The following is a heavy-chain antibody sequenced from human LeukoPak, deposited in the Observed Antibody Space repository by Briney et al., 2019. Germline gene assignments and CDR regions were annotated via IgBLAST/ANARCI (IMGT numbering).Heavy chain of an antibody. J-gene: IGHJ3*02. CDR2: IIPIFGTA. D-gene: IGHD3-10*01. CDR3: ARCITAYAFDI. V-gene: IGHV1-69*01. CDR1: GGTFSSYA. Sequence: ASVKVSCKASGGTFSSYAISWVRQAPGQGLEWMGGIIPIFGTANYAQKFQGRATITADESTSTAYMELSSLRSEDTAVYYCARCITAYAFDIWGQGTMVTVSS.